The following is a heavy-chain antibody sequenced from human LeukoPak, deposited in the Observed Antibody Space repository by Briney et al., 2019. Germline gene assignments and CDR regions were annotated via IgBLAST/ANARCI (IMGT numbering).Heavy chain of an antibody. D-gene: IGHD2-15*01. CDR3: AREATGGLGY. V-gene: IGHV3-74*01. CDR2: INSDGSSA. CDR1: GFPFSSYW. Sequence: GGSLRLSCAASGFPFSSYWMHWVRQAPGRGLVWVSRINSDGSSAGHADSVRGRFTISRDNAKNTLYLQMNSLRSEDTAVYYCAREATGGLGYWGQGTLVTVSS. J-gene: IGHJ4*02.